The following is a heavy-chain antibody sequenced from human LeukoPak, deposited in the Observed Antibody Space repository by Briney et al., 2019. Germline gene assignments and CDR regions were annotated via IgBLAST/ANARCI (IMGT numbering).Heavy chain of an antibody. CDR3: ARSLRLDYYYYYMDV. J-gene: IGHJ6*03. CDR1: GYTFTSYY. V-gene: IGHV1-46*01. D-gene: IGHD3-16*02. Sequence: ASVNVSFKASGYTFTSYYMHWVRQAPGQGLEWMGIINPSGGSTSYAQKFQGRVTMTRNTSISTAYMELSSLRSEDTAVYYCARSLRLDYYYYYMDVWGKGTTVTVSS. CDR2: INPSGGST.